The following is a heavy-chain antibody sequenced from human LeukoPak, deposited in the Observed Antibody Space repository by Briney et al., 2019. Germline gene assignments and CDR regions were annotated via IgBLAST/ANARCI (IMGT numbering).Heavy chain of an antibody. CDR3: ARGPQWRGDYYYMDV. J-gene: IGHJ6*03. D-gene: IGHD6-19*01. CDR2: MNPNSGNK. V-gene: IGHV1-8*01. Sequence: ASVNVSCMASVYSFTNFVINWVRQATGQGREWMGWMNPNSGNKGYAQKFQGRVSMTMNTSITTAYMELSSLRSEDTAVYYCARGPQWRGDYYYMDVWGRGTTVTVSS. CDR1: VYSFTNFV.